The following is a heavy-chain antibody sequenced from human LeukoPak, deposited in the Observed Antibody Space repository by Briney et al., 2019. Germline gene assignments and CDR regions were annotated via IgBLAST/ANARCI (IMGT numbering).Heavy chain of an antibody. CDR3: ARGDCSGGSCYLPEYLQH. V-gene: IGHV1-18*01. CDR1: GYTFISYP. Sequence: GASVKVSCKASGYTFISYPITWVRQAPGQGLEWMGWITAYNGCTDYAQMLQGRVTMTTDTSTSTAYMELRSLKSDDTAVSYCARGDCSGGSCYLPEYLQHWGQGTLVTVSS. CDR2: ITAYNGCT. J-gene: IGHJ1*01. D-gene: IGHD2-15*01.